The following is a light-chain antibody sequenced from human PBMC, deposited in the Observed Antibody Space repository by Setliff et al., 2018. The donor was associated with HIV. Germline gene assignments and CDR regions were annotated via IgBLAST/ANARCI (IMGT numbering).Light chain of an antibody. J-gene: IGLJ1*01. CDR1: SSDVGGYYL. Sequence: QSVLTQPASVSGSPGQSITISCIGTSSDVGGYYLVSWYQHHPGKVPKLLIYEVDKRPSGVSDRFSGSKSGNTASLRISGLQTDDEADYYCCSYAGSRSFVFATGTKVTV. CDR3: CSYAGSRSFV. V-gene: IGLV2-23*02. CDR2: EVD.